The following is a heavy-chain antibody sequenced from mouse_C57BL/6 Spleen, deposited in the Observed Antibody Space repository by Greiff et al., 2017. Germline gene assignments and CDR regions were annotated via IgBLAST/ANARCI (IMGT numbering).Heavy chain of an antibody. CDR1: GYAFSSYW. D-gene: IGHD2-3*01. CDR2: IYPGDGDT. CDR3: ARGGYDGYFDY. Sequence: VQLQQSGAELVKPGASVKISCKASGYAFSSYWMNWVQQRPGKGLEWIGQIYPGDGDTNYNGKFKGQATLTADKSSSTAYMQLSSLTSEDSAVYFCARGGYDGYFDYWGQGTTLTVSS. V-gene: IGHV1-80*01. J-gene: IGHJ2*01.